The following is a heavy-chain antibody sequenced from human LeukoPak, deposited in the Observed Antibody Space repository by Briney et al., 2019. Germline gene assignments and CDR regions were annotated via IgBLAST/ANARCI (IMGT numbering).Heavy chain of an antibody. J-gene: IGHJ4*02. CDR1: GYTFTKYG. CDR3: ARVDDTSAIDY. CDR2: VSTYNDNT. Sequence: ASVKVSCKVSGYTFTKYGIIWVRQAPGQGLEWMGWVSTYNDNTNYAQNLQGRVTMTKDTSTSTAYMELRSLRSDDTAVYYCARVDDTSAIDYWGQGTLVTVSS. D-gene: IGHD3-22*01. V-gene: IGHV1-18*01.